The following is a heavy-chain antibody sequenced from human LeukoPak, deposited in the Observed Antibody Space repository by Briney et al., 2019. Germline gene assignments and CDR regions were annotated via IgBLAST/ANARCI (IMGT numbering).Heavy chain of an antibody. Sequence: SETLSLTCTVSGGSISSYYWSWIRQPPGKGLEWIGYIYYSGSTNYNPSLKSRVTISVDTSKNQFSLKLSSVTDADTAVYYCARSGYSGYEYYFDYWGQGTLVTVSS. CDR1: GGSISSYY. V-gene: IGHV4-59*01. J-gene: IGHJ4*02. D-gene: IGHD5-12*01. CDR2: IYYSGST. CDR3: ARSGYSGYEYYFDY.